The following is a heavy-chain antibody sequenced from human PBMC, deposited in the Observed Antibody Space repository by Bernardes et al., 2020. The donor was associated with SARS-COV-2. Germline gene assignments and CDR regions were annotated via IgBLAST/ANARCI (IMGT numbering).Heavy chain of an antibody. D-gene: IGHD6-19*01. V-gene: IGHV4-39*01. CDR2: IYYSGST. CDR1: GGSISSSSYY. J-gene: IGHJ4*02. Sequence: SETLSLTCTVSGGSISSSSYYWGWLRQPPGKGLEWIGSIYYSGSTYYNPSLKSRVTISVDTSKNQFSLKLSSVTAADTAVYYCARVGAVAGTGDYWGQGTLVTVSS. CDR3: ARVGAVAGTGDY.